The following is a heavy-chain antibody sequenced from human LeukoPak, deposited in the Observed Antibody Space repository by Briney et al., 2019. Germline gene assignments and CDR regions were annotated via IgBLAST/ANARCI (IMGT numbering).Heavy chain of an antibody. Sequence: ASVKVSCKASGYTFTSYGISWVRQAPGQGLEWMGWISAYNGNTNYAQKLQGRVTMTTDTSTSTAYMELRSLRSDVTAVYYCATSKGSRVGATMDYWGQGTLVTVSS. CDR2: ISAYNGNT. J-gene: IGHJ4*02. CDR3: ATSKGSRVGATMDY. D-gene: IGHD1-26*01. V-gene: IGHV1-18*01. CDR1: GYTFTSYG.